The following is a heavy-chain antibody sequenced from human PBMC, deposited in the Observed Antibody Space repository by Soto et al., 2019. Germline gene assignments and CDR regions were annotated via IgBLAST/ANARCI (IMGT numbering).Heavy chain of an antibody. V-gene: IGHV4-59*01. CDR1: GGSISSYY. CDR2: IYYSGST. J-gene: IGHJ4*02. Sequence: SETLSLTCTVSGGSISSYYWSWIQQPPGKGLEWIGYIYYSGSTNYNPSLKSRVTISVDTSKNQFSLKLSSVTAADTAVYYCARGGYSSSWYGYWGQGTLVTVSS. D-gene: IGHD6-13*01. CDR3: ARGGYSSSWYGY.